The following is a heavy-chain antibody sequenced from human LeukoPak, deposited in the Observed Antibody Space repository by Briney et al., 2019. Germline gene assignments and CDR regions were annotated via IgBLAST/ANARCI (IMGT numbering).Heavy chain of an antibody. V-gene: IGHV1-46*01. CDR2: INPSGGST. D-gene: IGHD6-19*01. CDR3: ARDQAAVAGTWLGPRTHYYYGMDV. J-gene: IGHJ6*02. Sequence: ASVKVSCKASGYTFTSYYMHWVRQAPGQGLEWMGIINPSGGSTSYAQKFQGRVTMTRDTSTSTVYMELSSLRSEDTAVYYCARDQAAVAGTWLGPRTHYYYGMDVWGQGTTVTVSS. CDR1: GYTFTSYY.